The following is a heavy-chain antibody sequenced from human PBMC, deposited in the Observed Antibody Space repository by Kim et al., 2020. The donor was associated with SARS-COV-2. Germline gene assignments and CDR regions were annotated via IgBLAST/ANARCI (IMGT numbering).Heavy chain of an antibody. V-gene: IGHV5-10-1*01. CDR1: GYSFTSYW. CDR2: IDPSDSYT. D-gene: IGHD3-3*01. J-gene: IGHJ6*02. CDR3: AREVTIFGVVDGMDV. Sequence: GESLKISCKGSGYSFTSYWISWVRQMPGKGLEWMGRIDPSDSYTNYSPSFQGHVTISADKSISTAYLQWSSLKAPDTAMYYCAREVTIFGVVDGMDVWGQGTTVTVSS.